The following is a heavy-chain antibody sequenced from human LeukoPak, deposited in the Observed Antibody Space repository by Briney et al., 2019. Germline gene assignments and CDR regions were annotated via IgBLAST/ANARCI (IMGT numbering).Heavy chain of an antibody. Sequence: GGSLRLSCAASGFTFSSYGMHWVRQAPGKGLEWVAVISYDGSNKYYADSVKGRFTISRDNSKNTLYLQMNSLRAEDTAVYYCAEDSGCGSYSCTTYYFDYWGQGTLVTVSS. J-gene: IGHJ4*02. CDR2: ISYDGSNK. V-gene: IGHV3-30*18. CDR1: GFTFSSYG. CDR3: AEDSGCGSYSCTTYYFDY. D-gene: IGHD1-26*01.